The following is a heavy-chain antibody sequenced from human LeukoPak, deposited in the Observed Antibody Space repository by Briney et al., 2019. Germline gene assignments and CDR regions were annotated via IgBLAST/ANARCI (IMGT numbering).Heavy chain of an antibody. CDR2: INPNSGGP. V-gene: IGHV1-2*02. J-gene: IGHJ4*02. CDR3: ARDLSTFDY. Sequence: ASVKVSCKASGYTFTSYYINWVRQAPGQGLEWMGWINPNSGGPHHAQKFRGRVTVTRDTSISAAYMDLSSLTSDDTAVYFCARDLSTFDYWGQGTLVTVSS. CDR1: GYTFTSYY.